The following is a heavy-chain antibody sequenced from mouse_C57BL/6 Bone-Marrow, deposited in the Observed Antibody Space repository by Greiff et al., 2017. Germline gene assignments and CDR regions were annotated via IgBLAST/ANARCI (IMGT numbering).Heavy chain of an antibody. J-gene: IGHJ1*03. CDR2: IYPGGGYT. CDR1: GYTFTNYW. V-gene: IGHV1-63*01. Sequence: VQLQQSGAELVRPGTSVKMSCKASGYTFTNYWIGWAKQRPGHGLEWIGDIYPGGGYTNYNEKFKGKATLTADKSSSTAYMQFSSLTSEDAAIYYCARQDFDWYFDVWGTGTTVTVSS. CDR3: ARQDFDWYFDV.